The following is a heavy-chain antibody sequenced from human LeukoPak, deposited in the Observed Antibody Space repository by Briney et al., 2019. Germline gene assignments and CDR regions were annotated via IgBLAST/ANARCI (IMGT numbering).Heavy chain of an antibody. V-gene: IGHV3-21*01. CDR3: ASGTTAYYFDY. J-gene: IGHJ4*02. CDR2: ISSSSSYI. CDR1: GFTFSSYS. Sequence: PGGSLRLSCAASGFTFSSYSMNWVRQAPGKGLEWVSSISSSSSYIYYADSVKGRFTISRDNAKNSLYLQMNSLRAEDTAVYYCASGTTAYYFDYWGQGTLVTVSS. D-gene: IGHD4-17*01.